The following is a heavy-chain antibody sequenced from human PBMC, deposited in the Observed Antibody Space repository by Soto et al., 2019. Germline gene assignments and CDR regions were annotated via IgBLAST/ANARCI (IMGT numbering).Heavy chain of an antibody. D-gene: IGHD2-15*01. J-gene: IGHJ5*02. V-gene: IGHV4-30-4*01. CDR1: GGSISSGDYY. CDR3: ARLGYCSGGSCYGWFDP. Sequence: PSETLSLTCTVSGGSISSGDYYWSWIRQPPGKGLEWIGYIYYSGSTYYNPSLKSRVTISVDTSKNLFSLKLSSVTAADTAVYYCARLGYCSGGSCYGWFDPWGQGTLVTVSS. CDR2: IYYSGST.